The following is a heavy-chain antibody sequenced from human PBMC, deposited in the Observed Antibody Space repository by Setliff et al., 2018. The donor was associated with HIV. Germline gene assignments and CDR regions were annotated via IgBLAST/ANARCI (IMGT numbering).Heavy chain of an antibody. Sequence: GGSLRLSCAASGFTFSNCDMHWVRQAPGKGLEWVTVIWYDGSDKYYADSVKGRFTISTDNSKKTLSLQMNSLRAVTVRNVAVYYCVRDITTCWDVWGQGTTVTVSS. CDR2: IWYDGSDK. V-gene: IGHV3-33*01. CDR3: VRDITTCWDV. J-gene: IGHJ6*02. CDR1: GFTFSNCD. D-gene: IGHD1-20*01.